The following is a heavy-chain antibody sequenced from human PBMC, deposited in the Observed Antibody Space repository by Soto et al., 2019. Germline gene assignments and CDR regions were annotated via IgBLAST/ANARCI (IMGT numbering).Heavy chain of an antibody. V-gene: IGHV3-21*01. Sequence: EVQLVESGGGLVKPGGSLRLSCAASGFTFSSYSMNWVRQAPGKGLEWVSSISSSSSYIYYADSVKGRFTISRDNAKNSLYLQMNSLRAEDTAVYYCARELWLVGQRAFDIWGQGTMVTVSS. D-gene: IGHD6-19*01. CDR2: ISSSSSYI. CDR1: GFTFSSYS. J-gene: IGHJ3*02. CDR3: ARELWLVGQRAFDI.